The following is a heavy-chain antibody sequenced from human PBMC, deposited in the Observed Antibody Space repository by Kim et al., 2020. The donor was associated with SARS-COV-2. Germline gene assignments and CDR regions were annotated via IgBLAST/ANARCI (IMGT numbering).Heavy chain of an antibody. D-gene: IGHD2-2*01. CDR1: GGSITNYY. CDR2: IDSSGNT. V-gene: IGHV4-4*07. Sequence: SETLSLTCTVSGGSITNYYWSWVRQPAATGLEWIGRIDSSGNTSSNSSLKSRVTMSVDTYKNQFSLRLTSMTAADTAVYYCARDRNAPQCEPVDYWRHGT. J-gene: IGHJ4*01. CDR3: ARDRNAPQCEPVDY.